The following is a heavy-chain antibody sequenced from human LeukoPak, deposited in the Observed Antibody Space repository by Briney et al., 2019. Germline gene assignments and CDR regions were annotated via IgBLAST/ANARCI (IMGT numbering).Heavy chain of an antibody. CDR3: ARDSWDDSSGWYNYYIDV. CDR1: GITFSSYG. J-gene: IGHJ6*03. CDR2: IQQDGSEK. V-gene: IGHV3-7*01. D-gene: IGHD3-22*01. Sequence: QTGGSLRLSCAASGITFSSYGMSWVRQAPGKGLEWVANIQQDGSEKYYVDSVKGRFTISRDNAKNSLYLQMNSLRAEDTAVYYCARDSWDDSSGWYNYYIDVWGKGTTVTVSS.